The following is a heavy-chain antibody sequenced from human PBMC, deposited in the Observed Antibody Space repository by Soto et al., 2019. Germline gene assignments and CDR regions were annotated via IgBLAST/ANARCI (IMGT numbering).Heavy chain of an antibody. CDR2: IYHSGST. D-gene: IGHD6-6*01. Sequence: PSDTLSLTCAVSGGCINSRNCWSWVRPPPGKGLEWIGEIYHSGSTTYHRSIKSRVTISVDKSKNQFSLKVSSVTAADRAVYYCALPYSSLEHWFDPLGQGTLVTVFS. J-gene: IGHJ5*02. CDR3: ALPYSSLEHWFDP. CDR1: GGCINSRNC. V-gene: IGHV4-4*02.